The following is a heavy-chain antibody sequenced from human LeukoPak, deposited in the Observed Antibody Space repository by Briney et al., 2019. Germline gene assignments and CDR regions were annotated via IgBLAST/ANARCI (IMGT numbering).Heavy chain of an antibody. Sequence: GSLRLSCAGSGFTFRSYGMHWVRQAPGKGLEWVAFIRFDGSDKFYTDSVKGRFTSSRDNSRSMVYLQMNSLRPDDTAVYYCAKDIILGSRTDGGPGYWGQGTLVTVSS. CDR1: GFTFRSYG. CDR2: IRFDGSDK. CDR3: AKDIILGSRTDGGPGY. J-gene: IGHJ4*02. D-gene: IGHD3-10*01. V-gene: IGHV3-30*02.